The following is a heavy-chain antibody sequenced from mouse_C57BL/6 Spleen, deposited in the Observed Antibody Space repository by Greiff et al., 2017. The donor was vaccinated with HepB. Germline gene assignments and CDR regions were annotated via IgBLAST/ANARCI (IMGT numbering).Heavy chain of an antibody. CDR1: GYTFTDYY. CDR2: INPNNGGT. Sequence: VQLQQSGPELVKPGASVKISCKASGYTFTDYYMNWVKQSHGKSLEWIGDINPNNGGTSYNQKFKGKATLTVDKSSSTAYMELRSLTSEDSAVYYCARKGPYYSNYGSMDYWGQGTSVTVSS. D-gene: IGHD2-5*01. V-gene: IGHV1-26*01. CDR3: ARKGPYYSNYGSMDY. J-gene: IGHJ4*01.